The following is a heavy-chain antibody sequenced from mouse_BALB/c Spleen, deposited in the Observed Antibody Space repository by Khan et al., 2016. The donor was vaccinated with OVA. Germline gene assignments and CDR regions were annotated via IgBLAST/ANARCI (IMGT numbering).Heavy chain of an antibody. CDR2: INPSTDYT. D-gene: IGHD1-1*01. Sequence: VXLQQSGAELAKPGASVKMSCKASGYTFTSYWMHWVKQRPGQGLEWIGYINPSTDYTEYNQKFKDKATLTADKSSSTAYMQLTSLTSEDSAVYYCTNQGSSSAWFTYWGQGTLVTVSA. CDR3: TNQGSSSAWFTY. CDR1: GYTFTSYW. V-gene: IGHV1-7*01. J-gene: IGHJ3*01.